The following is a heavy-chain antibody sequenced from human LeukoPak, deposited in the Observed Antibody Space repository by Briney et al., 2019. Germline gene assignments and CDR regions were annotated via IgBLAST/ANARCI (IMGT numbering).Heavy chain of an antibody. J-gene: IGHJ6*03. V-gene: IGHV4-4*09. CDR2: IYTSGST. CDR1: GGSISSYY. Sequence: SETLSLTCTVSGGSISSYYWSWIRQPPGKGLEWIGYIYTSGSTNYNPSLKSRVTISVDTSKNQFSLKLSSVTATDTAVYYCARRSYDFWSGYYGEHYVDVWGKGTTVTVSS. D-gene: IGHD3-3*01. CDR3: ARRSYDFWSGYYGEHYVDV.